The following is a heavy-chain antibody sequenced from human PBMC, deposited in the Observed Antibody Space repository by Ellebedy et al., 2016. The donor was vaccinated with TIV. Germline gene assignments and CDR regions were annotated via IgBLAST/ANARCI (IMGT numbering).Heavy chain of an antibody. CDR2: IYQDGSDQ. Sequence: PGGSLRLSCAASGFSFRNYWMSWVRQAPGKGLEWVANIYQDGSDQYYVDSVKGRFTISRDNANKLLLLQRNSLRVEDTAVYYCARRGSYGDYAVQVNSWFDRWGQGTLVTVSS. J-gene: IGHJ5*02. CDR1: GFSFRNYW. CDR3: ARRGSYGDYAVQVNSWFDR. V-gene: IGHV3-7*01. D-gene: IGHD4-17*01.